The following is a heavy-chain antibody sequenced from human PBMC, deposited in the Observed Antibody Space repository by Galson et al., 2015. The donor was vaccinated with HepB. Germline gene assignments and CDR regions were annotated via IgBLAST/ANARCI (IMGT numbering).Heavy chain of an antibody. J-gene: IGHJ4*02. D-gene: IGHD6-13*01. CDR3: ARTRGAAAGIFDY. Sequence: SLRLSCAASGFTFGSYWMHWVRQAPGKGLVWVSRINSDGTYITYADSVKGRFTISRDNAKNTLYLQMNSPRAEDTALYYCARTRGAAAGIFDYGGQGTLVTVSS. CDR2: INSDGTYI. CDR1: GFTFGSYW. V-gene: IGHV3-74*01.